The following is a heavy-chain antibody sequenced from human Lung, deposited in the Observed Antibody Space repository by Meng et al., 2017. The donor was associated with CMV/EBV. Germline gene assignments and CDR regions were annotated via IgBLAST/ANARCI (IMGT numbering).Heavy chain of an antibody. CDR2: INPNSGGT. CDR3: ARDGGGLYYFAY. CDR1: GYTFTGYY. V-gene: IGHV1-2*02. Sequence: ASXXVSXKASGYTFTGYYMHWVRQAPGQGLEWMGWINPNSGGTNYAQKFQGRVTMTRDTSISTAYMELSRLRSDDTAVYYCARDGGGLYYFAYWGQGTLVTVSS. D-gene: IGHD2-15*01. J-gene: IGHJ4*02.